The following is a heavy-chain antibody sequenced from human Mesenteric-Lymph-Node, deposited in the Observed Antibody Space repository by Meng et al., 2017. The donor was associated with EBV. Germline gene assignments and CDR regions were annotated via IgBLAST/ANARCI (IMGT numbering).Heavy chain of an antibody. D-gene: IGHD6-6*01. CDR3: ARTYSSTSHFDY. Sequence: VQWFRSGAEVKKPGDSVKVSCKTSGYIFSHYGIDWVRQAPGQGLEWMGWIYTFNDDTIYAESFQDRVTLTTDTSTSTVYMELKSLRSDDTAVYYCARTYSSTSHFDYWGQGSLVTVSS. J-gene: IGHJ4*02. CDR1: GYIFSHYG. V-gene: IGHV1-18*01. CDR2: IYTFNDDT.